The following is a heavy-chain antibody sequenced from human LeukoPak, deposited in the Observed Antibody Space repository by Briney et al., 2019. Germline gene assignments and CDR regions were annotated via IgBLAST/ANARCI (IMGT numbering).Heavy chain of an antibody. J-gene: IGHJ5*02. CDR3: ARHVLFSTSYSYWFDP. Sequence: PSETLSLTCTVSGGSISSYYWSWIRQPAGKGLEWIGRIYTSGSTNYNPSLKSRVTMSVDTSKNRFSLKLSSVTAADTAVYYCARHVLFSTSYSYWFDPWGQGTLVTVSS. D-gene: IGHD3-10*01. V-gene: IGHV4-4*07. CDR2: IYTSGST. CDR1: GGSISSYY.